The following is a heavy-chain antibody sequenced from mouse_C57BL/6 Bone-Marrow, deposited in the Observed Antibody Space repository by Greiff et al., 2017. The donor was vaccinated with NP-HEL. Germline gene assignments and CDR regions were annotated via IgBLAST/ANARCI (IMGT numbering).Heavy chain of an antibody. V-gene: IGHV1-76*01. D-gene: IGHD1-1*01. CDR3: ARLLPYARDY. CDR2: IYPGSGNT. Sequence: QVQLKESGAELVRPGASVKLSCKASGYTFTDYYINWVKQRPGQGLEWIARIYPGSGNTYYNEKFKGKATLTAEKSSSTAYMQLSSLTSEDSAVYFCARLLPYARDYWGQGTSVTVSS. CDR1: GYTFTDYY. J-gene: IGHJ4*01.